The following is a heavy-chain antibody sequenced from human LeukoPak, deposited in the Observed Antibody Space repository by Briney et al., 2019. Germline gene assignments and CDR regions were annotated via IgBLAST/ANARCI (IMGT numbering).Heavy chain of an antibody. CDR2: INPNSGGT. Sequence: GASVKVSCKASGYTFTGYYMHWVRQAPGQGLEWMGRINPNSGGTNYAQKFQGRVTMTRDTSISTAYMELSRLRSDDTAVYYCARDPSGYYDSSGHLHDGTFDYWGQGTLVTVSS. D-gene: IGHD3-22*01. J-gene: IGHJ4*02. V-gene: IGHV1-2*06. CDR3: ARDPSGYYDSSGHLHDGTFDY. CDR1: GYTFTGYY.